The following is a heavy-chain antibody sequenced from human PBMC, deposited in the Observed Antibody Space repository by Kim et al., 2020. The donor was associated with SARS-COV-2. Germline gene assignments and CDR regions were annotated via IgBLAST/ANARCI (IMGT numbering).Heavy chain of an antibody. CDR1: GFTFSSYE. CDR3: ARAPEYYDILTGYYSYWYFDL. CDR2: ISSSGSTI. J-gene: IGHJ2*01. Sequence: GGSLRLSCAASGFTFSSYEMNWVRQAPGKGLEWVSYISSSGSTIYYADSVKGRFTISRDNAKNSLYLQMNSLRAEDTAVYYCARAPEYYDILTGYYSYWYFDLWGRGTLVTVSS. V-gene: IGHV3-48*03. D-gene: IGHD3-9*01.